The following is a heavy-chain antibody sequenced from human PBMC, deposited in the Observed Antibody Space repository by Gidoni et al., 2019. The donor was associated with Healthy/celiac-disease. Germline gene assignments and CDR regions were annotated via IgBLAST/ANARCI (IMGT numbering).Heavy chain of an antibody. Sequence: EVQLVESGGGLVQPGGSLSLSCAASGFPFSSYEMTWVRPAPGKGLEWVSYISNTGSTIYYADAGKGRFAISRDNAKNSLYLQMNSLRVEDTAVYYCASGGVVGSYSSFDYWGQGTLVTVSS. CDR1: GFPFSSYE. J-gene: IGHJ4*02. CDR2: ISNTGSTI. D-gene: IGHD1-26*01. CDR3: ASGGVVGSYSSFDY. V-gene: IGHV3-48*03.